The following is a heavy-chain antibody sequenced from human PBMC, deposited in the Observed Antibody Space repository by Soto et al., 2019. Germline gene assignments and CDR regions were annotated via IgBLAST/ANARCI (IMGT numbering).Heavy chain of an antibody. V-gene: IGHV3-7*01. Sequence: PGGSLRLSCAASGSTFSSYWMSWVRQAPGKGLERVANIKQDGSEKYYVDSVKGRFTISRDNAKNSLYLQMNSLRAEDTAVYYCAREHIAVAGDDAFDIWGQGTMVTVSS. CDR2: IKQDGSEK. CDR3: AREHIAVAGDDAFDI. D-gene: IGHD6-19*01. CDR1: GSTFSSYW. J-gene: IGHJ3*02.